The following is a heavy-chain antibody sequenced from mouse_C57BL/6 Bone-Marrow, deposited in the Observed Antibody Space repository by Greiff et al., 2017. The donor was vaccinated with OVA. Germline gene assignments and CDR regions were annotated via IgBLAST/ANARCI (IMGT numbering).Heavy chain of an antibody. V-gene: IGHV1-5*01. CDR3: TRSFKLLRRYYWDY. D-gene: IGHD1-2*01. CDR1: GYTFTSYW. J-gene: IGHJ2*01. Sequence: EVQLQQSGTVLARPGASVKMSCKTSGYTFTSYWMHWVQQRPGQGLEWIGAIYSGNSDTSYNQKFKGKAKLTAVTSASTAYMELSSLTNEDSAVYYDTRSFKLLRRYYWDYWGQGTTLTVSS. CDR2: IYSGNSDT.